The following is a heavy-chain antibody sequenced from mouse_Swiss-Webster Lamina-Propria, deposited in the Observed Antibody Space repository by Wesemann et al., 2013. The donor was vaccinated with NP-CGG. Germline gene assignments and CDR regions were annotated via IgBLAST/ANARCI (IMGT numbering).Heavy chain of an antibody. CDR1: GYSITSGYY. J-gene: IGHJ3*01. Sequence: DVQLQESGPGLVKPSQSLSLTCSVTGYSITSGYYWNWIRQFPGNKLEWMGYISYDGSNNYNPSLKNRISITRDTSKNQFFLKLNSVTTEDTATYYCARKEYGKAYWGQGTLVTVSA. CDR3: ARKEYGKAY. CDR2: ISYDGSN. V-gene: IGHV3-6*02. D-gene: IGHD2-10*02.